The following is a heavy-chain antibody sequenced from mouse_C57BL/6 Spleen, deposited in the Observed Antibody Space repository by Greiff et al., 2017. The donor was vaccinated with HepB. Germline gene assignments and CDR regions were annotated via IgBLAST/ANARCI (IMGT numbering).Heavy chain of an antibody. V-gene: IGHV1-42*01. Sequence: EVQLQQSGPELVKPGASVKISCKASGYSFTGYYMNWVKQSPEKSLEWIGEINPSTGGTTYNQKFKAKATLTVDKSSSTAYMQLKSLTSEDSAVYYCARVQLRLPFAYWGQGTLVTVSA. J-gene: IGHJ3*01. D-gene: IGHD3-2*02. CDR3: ARVQLRLPFAY. CDR2: INPSTGGT. CDR1: GYSFTGYY.